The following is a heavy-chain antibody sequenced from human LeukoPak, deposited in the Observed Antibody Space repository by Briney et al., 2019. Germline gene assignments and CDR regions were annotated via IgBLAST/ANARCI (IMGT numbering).Heavy chain of an antibody. V-gene: IGHV3-49*04. D-gene: IGHD2-2*01. CDR3: TRIVPAAT. CDR2: IRSKAYGGTT. CDR1: RFTFGDYA. Sequence: GGSLRLSCTSPRFTFGDYAMSWVRQAPGKGPEGVGFIRSKAYGGTTEYAASVKGRFNISRDDSKSNAYLQMNSLKTEDTAVYYCTRIVPAATWGQGTLVTVSS. J-gene: IGHJ5*02.